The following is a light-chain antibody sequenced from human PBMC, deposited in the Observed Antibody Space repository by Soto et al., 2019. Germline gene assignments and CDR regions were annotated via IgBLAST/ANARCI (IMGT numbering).Light chain of an antibody. J-gene: IGKJ1*01. CDR3: QQYNRYTWT. CDR2: KAS. Sequence: DIQMTQSRSTLSASIGDRVTITCRASQTIYRWLAWYQQKPGKAPNLLIYKASNLPSGVPSRFSGSGSGTEFTLTISGLQPDDSALYYCQQYNRYTWTFGQGTKVEIK. V-gene: IGKV1-5*03. CDR1: QTIYRW.